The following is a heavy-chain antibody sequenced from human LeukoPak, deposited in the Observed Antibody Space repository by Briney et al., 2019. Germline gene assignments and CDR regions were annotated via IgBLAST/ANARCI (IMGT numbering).Heavy chain of an antibody. J-gene: IGHJ3*02. CDR1: GFTFSSYS. Sequence: GGSLRLSCAASGFTFSSYSMSWVRQAPGKGLEWVSSISTSSIYIYYANSLKGRFIISRHNAKNSLYLQMNSLRAEDTAVYYCARGRDGYTLIDAFDIWGQGTMVTVSS. D-gene: IGHD5-24*01. CDR3: ARGRDGYTLIDAFDI. V-gene: IGHV3-21*01. CDR2: ISTSSIYI.